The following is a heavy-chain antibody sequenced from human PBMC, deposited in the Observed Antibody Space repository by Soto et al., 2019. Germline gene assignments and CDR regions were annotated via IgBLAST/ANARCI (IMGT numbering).Heavy chain of an antibody. J-gene: IGHJ1*01. CDR2: IIPLSGIT. V-gene: IGHV1-69*01. CDR1: GGTFSGYA. CDR3: ARDPRSITGTTSSEDFQH. Sequence: QAQLMQSGAEVKKPGSSVKVSCRASGGTFSGYAINWVRQAPGQGLEWMGGIIPLSGITDDGQKFQGRITIAADESTGTAYMDLRGLRSEDTAVYYCARDPRSITGTTSSEDFQHWGQGTLVSVSS. D-gene: IGHD1-20*01.